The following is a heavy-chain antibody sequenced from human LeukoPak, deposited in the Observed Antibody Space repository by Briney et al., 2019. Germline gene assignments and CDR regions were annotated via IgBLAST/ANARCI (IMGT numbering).Heavy chain of an antibody. D-gene: IGHD6-13*01. CDR2: INWNGGST. J-gene: IGHJ4*02. CDR3: AKGTLKAAATDFDY. CDR1: EFTFDDYG. V-gene: IGHV3-20*04. Sequence: GGSLRLSRAASEFTFDDYGMSWVRQAPGKGLEWVSGINWNGGSTGYADSVKGRFTISRDNAKNSLYLQMNSLRAEDTALYYCAKGTLKAAATDFDYWGQGTLVTVSS.